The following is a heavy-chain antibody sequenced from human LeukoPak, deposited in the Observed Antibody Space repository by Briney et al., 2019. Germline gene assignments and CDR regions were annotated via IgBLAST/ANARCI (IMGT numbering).Heavy chain of an antibody. CDR1: GGTFSSYA. CDR2: IIPIFSTA. CDR3: ATPRNYDILTRFFYFDY. Sequence: SVKVSCEASGGTFSSYAISWVRQAPGQGLEWMGRIIPIFSTANYAQKFQGRVTITTDESTSTAYMELSSLRSEDTAVYYCATPRNYDILTRFFYFDYWGQGTLVTVSS. J-gene: IGHJ4*02. D-gene: IGHD3-9*01. V-gene: IGHV1-69*05.